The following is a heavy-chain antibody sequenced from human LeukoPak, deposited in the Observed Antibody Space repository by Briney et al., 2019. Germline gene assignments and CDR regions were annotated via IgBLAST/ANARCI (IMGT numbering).Heavy chain of an antibody. D-gene: IGHD4/OR15-4a*01. J-gene: IGHJ4*02. Sequence: ASVKVSCKASGYTFSNYNIHWVRQAPGQGLEWMGWINPNSGGTNYAQKFQGRVTMTRDTSISTAYMELSSLRSDDTAVYYCARPLYGAASVALNPNSLDYWGQGTLVTVSS. CDR1: GYTFSNYN. CDR3: ARPLYGAASVALNPNSLDY. V-gene: IGHV1-2*02. CDR2: INPNSGGT.